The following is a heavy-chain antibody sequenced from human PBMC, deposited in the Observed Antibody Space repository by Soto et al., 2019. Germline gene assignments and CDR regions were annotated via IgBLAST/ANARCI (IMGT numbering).Heavy chain of an antibody. CDR3: VRDLSHCGGGVCPL. D-gene: IGHD2-8*02. V-gene: IGHV3-74*01. Sequence: MHWGRQLPGNGLMWVSRLSPDGTTTDYADSVKGRFTISRDNAKSTMYLQMNSLRAEDTALYYCVRDLSHCGGGVCPLWGQGT. J-gene: IGHJ4*02. CDR2: LSPDGTTT.